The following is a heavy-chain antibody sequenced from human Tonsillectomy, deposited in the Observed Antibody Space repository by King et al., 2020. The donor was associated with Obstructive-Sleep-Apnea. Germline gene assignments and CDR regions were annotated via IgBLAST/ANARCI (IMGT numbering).Heavy chain of an antibody. CDR2: ISWNSGSI. D-gene: IGHD1-7*01. J-gene: IGHJ4*02. CDR1: GFTLDDYA. Sequence: EVQLVESGGGLVQPGRSLRLSCAASGFTLDDYAMYWVRQAPGKGLEWVSGISWNSGSIGYADSVKGRFTISRDNAENSLFLQMNSLRAEDTALYDCAKDIRAGQGNYYFDYWGQGTPVTVSS. V-gene: IGHV3-9*01. CDR3: AKDIRAGQGNYYFDY.